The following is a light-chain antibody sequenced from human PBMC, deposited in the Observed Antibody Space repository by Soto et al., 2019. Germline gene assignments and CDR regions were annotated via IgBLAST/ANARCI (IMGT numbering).Light chain of an antibody. CDR3: QQSYSTTWT. J-gene: IGKJ1*01. CDR1: QSIGGF. V-gene: IGKV1-39*01. CDR2: AAS. Sequence: DIQMTQSPSSLSVSVGDRVTITCRASQSIGGFLNWYQQKLGKAPKLLIYAASSLQSGVPSRFSGSGSETDFTLTISSLQPEDFATYSCQQSYSTTWTFGQGTKVEIK.